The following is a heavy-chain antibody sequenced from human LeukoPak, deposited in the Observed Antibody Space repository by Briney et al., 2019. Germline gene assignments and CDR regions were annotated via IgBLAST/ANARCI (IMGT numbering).Heavy chain of an antibody. CDR2: ISSSSSSYT. CDR1: GFTFSDYY. J-gene: IGHJ4*02. Sequence: PGGFLRLSCAASGFTFSDYYMSWVRQAPGKGLEWVSYISSSSSSYTNYADSVKGRFTISRDNAKNSLYLQLNTLRDEDTGVYFCARASASYFDYWGQGTLVTVS. V-gene: IGHV3-11*06. CDR3: ARASASYFDY.